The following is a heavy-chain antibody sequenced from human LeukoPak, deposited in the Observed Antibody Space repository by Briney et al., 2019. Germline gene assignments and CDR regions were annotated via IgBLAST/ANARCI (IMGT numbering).Heavy chain of an antibody. CDR2: IYSGGST. V-gene: IGHV3-53*01. CDR3: ARGPYRDGSNYGAFDI. J-gene: IGHJ3*02. Sequence: PGGSLRLSCAASGFTVSSNYMTWVRQAPGKGLEWVSVIYSGGSTYYADSVKGRFTISRDNSKNTLYLQMNGLRAEDTAVYYCARGPYRDGSNYGAFDIWGQGTMVTVSS. CDR1: GFTVSSNY. D-gene: IGHD5-24*01.